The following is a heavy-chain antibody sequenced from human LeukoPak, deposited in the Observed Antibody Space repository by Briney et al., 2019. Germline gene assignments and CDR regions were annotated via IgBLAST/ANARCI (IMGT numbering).Heavy chain of an antibody. CDR1: GGSISSSSYY. D-gene: IGHD2-2*01. Sequence: SETLSLTCTVSGGSISSSSYYWGWIRQPPGKGLEWIESIYYSGSTYYNPSLKSRVTISVDTSKNQFSLKLSSVTAADTAVYYCARTTDPPIVVVPAAMGFDPWGQGTLVTVSS. CDR3: ARTTDPPIVVVPAAMGFDP. CDR2: IYYSGST. V-gene: IGHV4-39*01. J-gene: IGHJ5*02.